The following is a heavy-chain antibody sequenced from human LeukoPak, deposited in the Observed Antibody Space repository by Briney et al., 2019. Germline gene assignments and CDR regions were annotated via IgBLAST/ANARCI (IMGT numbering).Heavy chain of an antibody. CDR2: INPNSGGT. Sequence: GASVKVSCKASGYTFTGYYMHWVRQAPGQGREWMGWINPNSGGTNYAQQFQGRVTMTRDTSISTAYMELSRLRSDDTAVYYCARHRGPVVPACMDVWGQGTTVTVSS. J-gene: IGHJ6*02. V-gene: IGHV1-2*02. D-gene: IGHD2-2*01. CDR3: ARHRGPVVPACMDV. CDR1: GYTFTGYY.